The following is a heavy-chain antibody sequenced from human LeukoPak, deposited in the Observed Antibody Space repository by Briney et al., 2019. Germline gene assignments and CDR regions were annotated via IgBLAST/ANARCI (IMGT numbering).Heavy chain of an antibody. Sequence: ASVKVSCKASGYTFTSYGISWVRQAPGQGLEWMGWISAYNGNTNYAQKLQGRVTMTTDTSTSTAYMELRSLRSDDTAVYYCARDYRTMVRGVLPRPFDYWGQGTLVAVSS. D-gene: IGHD3-10*01. CDR1: GYTFTSYG. CDR2: ISAYNGNT. CDR3: ARDYRTMVRGVLPRPFDY. V-gene: IGHV1-18*01. J-gene: IGHJ4*02.